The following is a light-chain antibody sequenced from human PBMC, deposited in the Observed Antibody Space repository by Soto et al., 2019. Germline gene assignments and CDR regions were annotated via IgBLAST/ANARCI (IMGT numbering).Light chain of an antibody. CDR1: QTISSW. CDR3: QQYYSYPPKT. V-gene: IGKV1-5*03. Sequence: DIQMTQSPSSLSASVGDRVTITCRASQTISSWLAWYQQKPGKAPKLLIYKASTLKSGVPSRFSGSGSGTDFTLTISCLQSEDFATYYCQQYYSYPPKTFGQGTKVDIK. CDR2: KAS. J-gene: IGKJ1*01.